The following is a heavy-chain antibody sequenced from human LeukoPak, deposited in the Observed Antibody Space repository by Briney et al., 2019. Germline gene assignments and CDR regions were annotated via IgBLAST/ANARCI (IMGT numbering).Heavy chain of an antibody. Sequence: GGSLRLSCAASGFTFSSYDMHWVRQATGKGLEWVPAIGTAGDTYYPGSVKGRFTISRENAKNSLYLQMNSLRAGDTAVYYCARALLPYCSGGSCYYYYGMDVWGQGTTVTVSS. CDR2: IGTAGDT. J-gene: IGHJ6*02. CDR3: ARALLPYCSGGSCYYYYGMDV. V-gene: IGHV3-13*01. CDR1: GFTFSSYD. D-gene: IGHD2-15*01.